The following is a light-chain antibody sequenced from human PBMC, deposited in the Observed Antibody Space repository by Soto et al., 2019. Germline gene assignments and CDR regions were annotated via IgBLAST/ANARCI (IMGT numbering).Light chain of an antibody. J-gene: IGLJ3*02. Sequence: QSVLTQPPSVSAAPGQTVTISCSGSSSNIGNNYVSWYQQLPGTAPKRLIYDNNKRPSGIPDRFSGSKSGTSATLGITGLQTGDEADYYCGTWDSSLSAVGWVFGGGTKLTVL. V-gene: IGLV1-51*01. CDR3: GTWDSSLSAVGWV. CDR2: DNN. CDR1: SSNIGNNY.